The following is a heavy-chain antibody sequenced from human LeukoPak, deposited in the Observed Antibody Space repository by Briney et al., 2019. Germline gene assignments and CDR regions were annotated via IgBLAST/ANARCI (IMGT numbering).Heavy chain of an antibody. Sequence: TSVKVSFKASAFTFTISAMQRVRQARGQRLEWIGWIVVGSGNTNYAQTFQERVTITRAMSTSTANLELSSLSPEDPAVYYCATGTPNIVAHDGFDIWGQGTMVTVSS. CDR3: ATGTPNIVAHDGFDI. D-gene: IGHD5-12*01. J-gene: IGHJ3*02. CDR2: IVVGSGNT. CDR1: AFTFTISA. V-gene: IGHV1-58*02.